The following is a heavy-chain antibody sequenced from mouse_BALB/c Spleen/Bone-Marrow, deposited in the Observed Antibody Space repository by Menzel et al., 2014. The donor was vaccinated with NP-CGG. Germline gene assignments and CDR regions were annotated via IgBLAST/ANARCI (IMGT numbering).Heavy chain of an antibody. Sequence: VMLVESAAELARPGASVKMSCKASGYTFTSYTIHWVKQRPGQGLEWIGYINPTSGYTEYNQKFKDKTTLTADKSSSTAYMQLSSLTSEDSAVYYCARPRYFDYWGQGTTLSLSS. V-gene: IGHV1-4*02. CDR1: GYTFTSYT. CDR3: ARPRYFDY. J-gene: IGHJ2*01. CDR2: INPTSGYT.